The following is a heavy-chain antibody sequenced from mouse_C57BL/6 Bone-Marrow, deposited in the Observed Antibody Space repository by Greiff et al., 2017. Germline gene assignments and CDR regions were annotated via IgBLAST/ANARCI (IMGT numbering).Heavy chain of an antibody. J-gene: IGHJ3*01. Sequence: QVQLQQSGAELARPGASVKLSCKASGYTFTSYGISWVKQRTGQGLEWIGEIYPRSGTTYYNAKFKGKATLPADKSSSTAYMELRSLTSEDSAVYFCASPLYGSSPAWFAYWGQGTLVTVSA. CDR1: GYTFTSYG. V-gene: IGHV1-81*01. CDR2: IYPRSGTT. D-gene: IGHD1-1*01. CDR3: ASPLYGSSPAWFAY.